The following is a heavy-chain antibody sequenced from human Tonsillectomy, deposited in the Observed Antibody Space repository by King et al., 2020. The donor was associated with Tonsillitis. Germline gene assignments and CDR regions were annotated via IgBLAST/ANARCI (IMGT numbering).Heavy chain of an antibody. CDR2: ISAGGGST. CDR3: ASPPLTGDWGDYYYGMDV. CDR1: GFTFSSYA. D-gene: IGHD7-27*01. Sequence: VQLVESGGGLVQPGGSLRLSCAASGFTFSSYAMSWVRQAPGKGLEWVSAISAGGGSTYYADSVKGRFTISRDNSKNTLYLQMNSLRAEDTAVYYCASPPLTGDWGDYYYGMDVWGQGTTVTVSS. J-gene: IGHJ6*02. V-gene: IGHV3-23*04.